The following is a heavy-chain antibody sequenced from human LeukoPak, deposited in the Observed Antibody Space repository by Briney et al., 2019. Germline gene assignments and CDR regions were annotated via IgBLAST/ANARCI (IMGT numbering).Heavy chain of an antibody. J-gene: IGHJ5*02. D-gene: IGHD1-7*01. CDR2: IYHSGST. CDR3: AREPWNYVANNWFDP. CDR1: GGSISSGGYY. Sequence: PSETLSLTCTVSGGSISSGGYYWSWIRQPPGKGLEWIGYIYHSGSTYYNPSLKSRVTISVDRSKNQFSLKLSSVTAADTAVYYCAREPWNYVANNWFDPWGQGTLVTVSS. V-gene: IGHV4-30-2*01.